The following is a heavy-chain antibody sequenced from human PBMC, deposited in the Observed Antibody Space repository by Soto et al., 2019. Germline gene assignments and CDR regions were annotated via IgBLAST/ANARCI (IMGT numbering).Heavy chain of an antibody. J-gene: IGHJ6*03. CDR2: ISGYNGNT. CDR3: AIWPAAMRFDYYNYYVDV. CDR1: GYTFTSYG. D-gene: IGHD2-2*01. V-gene: IGHV1-18*01. Sequence: QVHLVQSGAEVKKPGASVKVSCKASGYTFTSYGFSWVRQAPGQGLEWMGWISGYNGNTNYEQKFQGRVTMTTDTSTSTAYMELRSLRSDDTAVYYCAIWPAAMRFDYYNYYVDVWGKGTTVIVSS.